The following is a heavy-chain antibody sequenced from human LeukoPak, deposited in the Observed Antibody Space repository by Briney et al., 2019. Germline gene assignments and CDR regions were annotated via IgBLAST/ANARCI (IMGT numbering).Heavy chain of an antibody. D-gene: IGHD3-10*01. J-gene: IGHJ4*02. Sequence: GSLRLSCAASGFKFSDHNMNWVRQAPGKGLEWVAAINGDGTQKFYVDSMEGRFTISRDNAKNSLYLQMNSLRAEDTAVYYCARGDRGGDWGQGTLVTVSS. CDR2: INGDGTQK. CDR1: GFKFSDHN. CDR3: ARGDRGGD. V-gene: IGHV3-7*05.